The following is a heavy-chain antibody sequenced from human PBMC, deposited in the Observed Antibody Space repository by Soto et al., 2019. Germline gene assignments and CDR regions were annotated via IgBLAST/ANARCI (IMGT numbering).Heavy chain of an antibody. J-gene: IGHJ6*03. CDR2: IKQDGSEK. V-gene: IGHV3-7*01. D-gene: IGHD2-15*01. Sequence: GGSLRLSCAASGFTFSSYWMSWVRQAPGKGLEWVANIKQDGSEKYYVDSVKGRFTISRDNAKNSLYLQMNSLRAEDTAVYYCARDHGRSYYYYMDVWGKGTTVTVSS. CDR1: GFTFSSYW. CDR3: ARDHGRSYYYYMDV.